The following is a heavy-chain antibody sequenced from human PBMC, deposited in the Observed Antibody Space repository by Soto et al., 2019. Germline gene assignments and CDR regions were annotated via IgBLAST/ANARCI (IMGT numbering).Heavy chain of an antibody. CDR3: ASVLYYYDSSGYYYVYGLDL. CDR2: IYYSGST. V-gene: IGHV4-61*01. CDR1: SVSLG. J-gene: IGHJ5*02. D-gene: IGHD3-22*01. Sequence: SVSLGGRWILKNPRKGLDWIGYIYYSGSTNYNPSLKSRVTISVDTSKNQFSLKLSSVTAADTAVYYCASVLYYYDSSGYYYVYGLDLRGEGTLVTVHS.